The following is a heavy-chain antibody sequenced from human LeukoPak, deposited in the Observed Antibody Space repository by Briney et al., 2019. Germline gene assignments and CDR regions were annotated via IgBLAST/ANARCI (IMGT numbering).Heavy chain of an antibody. J-gene: IGHJ4*02. CDR1: GGSISSGGYS. CDR2: IHHIGTT. Sequence: SQTLSLTCTVSGGSISSGGYSWNWIRQHPGKGLEWIGSIHHIGTTYYNPSLKSRVTISVDTSKNKFSLKLNSVTAADTAVYYCASGHDSTGYYSDYWGQGTLVTVSS. V-gene: IGHV4-31*03. CDR3: ASGHDSTGYYSDY. D-gene: IGHD3-22*01.